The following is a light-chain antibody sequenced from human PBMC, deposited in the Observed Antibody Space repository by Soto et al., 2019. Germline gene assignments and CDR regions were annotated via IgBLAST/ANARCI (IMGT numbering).Light chain of an antibody. CDR2: KVT. Sequence: QSALTQPASVSGSPGQSITISCTGTSSDMGAYDYVSWYQQHPGKAPKLMIYKVTSRPSGVSIRVSGSKSGSAASLTISGLHAEDEAEYYCSSYSGISHWVFGGGTKLTVL. CDR3: SSYSGISHWV. V-gene: IGLV2-14*01. J-gene: IGLJ3*02. CDR1: SSDMGAYDY.